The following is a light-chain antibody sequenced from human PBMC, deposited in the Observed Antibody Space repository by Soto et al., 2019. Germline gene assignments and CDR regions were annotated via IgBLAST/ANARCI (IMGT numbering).Light chain of an antibody. CDR2: WAS. CDR1: QSVLHSSNNQNY. CDR3: QQYYDSKT. V-gene: IGKV4-1*01. Sequence: DIVLTQSPDSLAVSLGERATINCKSGQSVLHSSNNQNYLAWYQQKPGQPPKVLVYWASTRESGVPDRFSGSGSGTDFTLTISSLQAEDVAVYYCQQYYDSKTFGQGTKVEIK. J-gene: IGKJ1*01.